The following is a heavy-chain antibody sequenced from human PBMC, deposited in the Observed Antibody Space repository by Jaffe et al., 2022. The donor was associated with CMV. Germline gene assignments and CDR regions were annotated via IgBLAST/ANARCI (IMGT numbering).Heavy chain of an antibody. V-gene: IGHV4-39*01. J-gene: IGHJ4*02. Sequence: QLQLQESGPGLVKPSETLSLTCTVSGGSISSSSYYWGWIRQPPGKGLEWIGSIYYSGSTYYNPSLKSRVTISVDTSKNQFSLKLSSVTAADTAVYYCARLNYYDSSGSLWRLPTPNYFDYWGQGTLVTVSS. CDR1: GGSISSSSYY. D-gene: IGHD3-22*01. CDR3: ARLNYYDSSGSLWRLPTPNYFDY. CDR2: IYYSGST.